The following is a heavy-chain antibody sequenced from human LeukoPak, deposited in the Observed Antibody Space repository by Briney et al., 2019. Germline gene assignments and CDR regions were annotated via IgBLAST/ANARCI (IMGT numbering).Heavy chain of an antibody. D-gene: IGHD6-13*01. CDR1: GGSISSSSYY. Sequence: SETLSLTCTVSGGSISSSSYYWCWIRQPPGKGLEWIGSIYYSGSTYYNPSLKSRVTISVDTSKNQFSLKLSSVTAADTAVYYCARHDSRDYWGQGTLVTVSS. CDR3: ARHDSRDY. V-gene: IGHV4-39*01. J-gene: IGHJ4*02. CDR2: IYYSGST.